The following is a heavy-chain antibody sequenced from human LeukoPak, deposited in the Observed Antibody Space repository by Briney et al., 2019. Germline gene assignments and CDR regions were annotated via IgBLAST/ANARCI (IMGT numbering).Heavy chain of an antibody. J-gene: IGHJ4*02. CDR2: IYPDDLDT. CDR1: AYSFTSYW. V-gene: IGHV5-51*01. Sequence: KPGESLKISCKASAYSFTSYWIAWVRQMPGKGLEWLGIIYPDDLDTRYSPSFQGQVTISADRSISTAYLQWSSLKASDTAMYYCARGATATRTFDYWGQGTLVTVSS. D-gene: IGHD1-1*01. CDR3: ARGATATRTFDY.